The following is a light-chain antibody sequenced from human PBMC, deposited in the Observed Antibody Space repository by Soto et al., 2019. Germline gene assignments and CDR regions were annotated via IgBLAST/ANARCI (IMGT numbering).Light chain of an antibody. Sequence: QLVLTQPPSVSGAPGQRVTIPCTGRSSNNGSFYGVHGYQQLPGTVPKLLIYSDNNRPSGVPDRFSGSKSGTAASLAITGLQAEDEADYYCQSYDNSLNHVVFGGGTKLTVL. CDR1: SSNNGSFYG. J-gene: IGLJ2*01. CDR3: QSYDNSLNHVV. CDR2: SDN. V-gene: IGLV1-40*01.